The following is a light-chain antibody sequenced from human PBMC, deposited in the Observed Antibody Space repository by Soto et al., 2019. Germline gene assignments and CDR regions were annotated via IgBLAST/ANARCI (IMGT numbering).Light chain of an antibody. CDR2: GAS. Sequence: EIVMTQSPATLSVSPGERATLSCRASQSVSNNLAWYQQKPGQAPRLLIYGASTRATTISARFSGSGSGTDFTLTITSLQSGDLAVYYCQQYHAWPVTFGGGTKVEIK. J-gene: IGKJ4*01. V-gene: IGKV3-15*01. CDR1: QSVSNN. CDR3: QQYHAWPVT.